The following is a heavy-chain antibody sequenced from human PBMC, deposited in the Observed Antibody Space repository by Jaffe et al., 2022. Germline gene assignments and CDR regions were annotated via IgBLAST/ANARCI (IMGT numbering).Heavy chain of an antibody. J-gene: IGHJ6*03. V-gene: IGHV7-4-1*02. CDR1: GYTFTSYA. CDR3: ARGDLMEDYDILTGYYTPYYYYYMDV. CDR2: INTNTGNP. Sequence: QVQLVQSGSELKKPGASVKVSCKASGYTFTSYAMNWVRQAPGQGLEWMGWINTNTGNPTYAQGFTGRFVFSLDTSVSTAYLQISSLKAEDTAVYYCARGDLMEDYDILTGYYTPYYYYYMDVWGKGTTVTVSS. D-gene: IGHD3-9*01.